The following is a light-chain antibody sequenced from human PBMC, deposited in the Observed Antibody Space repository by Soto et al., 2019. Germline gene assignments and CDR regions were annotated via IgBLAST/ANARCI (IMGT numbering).Light chain of an antibody. J-gene: IGKJ1*01. Sequence: EIVLTQSPGTLSLSPGERATLTCRASQSVSSSQLAWYQKKPGQAPRLVIYDTSTRATGIPDRFSGSGSGTDFTLTISRLEPEDFAVYHCQLFGSSPPWTFGQGTKVEIK. V-gene: IGKV3-20*01. CDR1: QSVSSSQ. CDR2: DTS. CDR3: QLFGSSPPWT.